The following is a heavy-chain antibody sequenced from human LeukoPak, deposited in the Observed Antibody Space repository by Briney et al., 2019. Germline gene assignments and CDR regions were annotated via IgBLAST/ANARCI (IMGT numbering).Heavy chain of an antibody. CDR2: IYHSGST. Sequence: SGTLSLTCAVSGGSLSSSNWWSWVRQPPGKGLEWIGEIYHSGSTNYNPSLKSRVTISVDKSKNQFSLKLSSVTAADTAVYYCARVDQTGYCSSTSCYKYYYYYMDVWGKGTTVTVSS. CDR1: GGSLSSSNW. J-gene: IGHJ6*03. CDR3: ARVDQTGYCSSTSCYKYYYYYMDV. V-gene: IGHV4-4*02. D-gene: IGHD2-2*02.